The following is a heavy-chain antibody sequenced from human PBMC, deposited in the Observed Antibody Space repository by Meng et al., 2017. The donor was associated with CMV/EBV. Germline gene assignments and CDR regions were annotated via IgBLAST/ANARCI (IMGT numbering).Heavy chain of an antibody. CDR2: MNPNSGNT. D-gene: IGHD1-26*01. CDR3: ARGLVVGAMNWFDP. Sequence: ASVKVSCKASGYTFTSYDINWVRQATGQGLEWMGWMNPNSGNTGYAQKFQGRVTMTRNTSISTAYMELSSLRSEDTAVYYCARGLVVGAMNWFDPWGQGTRVTVSS. J-gene: IGHJ5*02. V-gene: IGHV1-8*01. CDR1: GYTFTSYD.